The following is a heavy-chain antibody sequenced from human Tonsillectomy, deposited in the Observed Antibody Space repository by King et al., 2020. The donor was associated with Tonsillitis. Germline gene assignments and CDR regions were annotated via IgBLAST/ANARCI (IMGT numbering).Heavy chain of an antibody. CDR3: ARDPSGGTWYLGLEY. D-gene: IGHD6-13*01. CDR1: GFTFSSYA. CDR2: ISYDGSNK. J-gene: IGHJ4*02. V-gene: IGHV3-30-3*01. Sequence: VQLVESGGGVVQPGRSLRLSCAASGFTFSSYAMHWVRQAPGKGLEWVTVISYDGSNKYYADSGKGRFTISRDNSKNTLYLQMNNPRAEDTAVYYCARDPSGGTWYLGLEYWGQGTLVTVSS.